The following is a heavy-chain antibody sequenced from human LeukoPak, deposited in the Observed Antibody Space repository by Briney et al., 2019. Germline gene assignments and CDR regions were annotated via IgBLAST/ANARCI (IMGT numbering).Heavy chain of an antibody. V-gene: IGHV3-53*01. Sequence: GGSLRLSCAASGLTVRDDYMIWIRQAPGKGLEWVSAIYSGGATYSAESVEGRFTVSRDNSKNTVYLQMNSLRAEDTVVYYCARGFDFWSGSSFGAFNVWGQGTMVTVSS. CDR1: GLTVRDDY. CDR2: IYSGGAT. D-gene: IGHD3-3*01. J-gene: IGHJ3*01. CDR3: ARGFDFWSGSSFGAFNV.